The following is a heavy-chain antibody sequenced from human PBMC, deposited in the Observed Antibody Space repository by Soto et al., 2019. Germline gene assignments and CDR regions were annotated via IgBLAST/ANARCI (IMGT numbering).Heavy chain of an antibody. J-gene: IGHJ5*02. D-gene: IGHD2-21*01. V-gene: IGHV1-18*01. CDR2: ISAYNGNT. CDR3: ARDQGFRVVINSNWFDP. CDR1: VYTFSGYG. Sequence: SVKVSCKASVYTFSGYGIMWVRQAPGQGLEWMGWISAYNGNTNSAEKLRGRLTMTTDASTTTAYMELRSLRSDDTAIYYCARDQGFRVVINSNWFDPWGQGTLVTVSS.